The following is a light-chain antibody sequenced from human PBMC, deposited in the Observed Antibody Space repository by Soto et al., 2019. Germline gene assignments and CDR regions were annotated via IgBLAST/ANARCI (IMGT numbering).Light chain of an antibody. Sequence: VVTQSTGTLSLSPGERATLSCVASHPMRSSHLAWYQQKPGQAPRLLIYGASSRATGIPARFSGSGSGTDFTLTIDSLQPEDFAVYYCLHYRNWPRCTFGQGTNVDIK. J-gene: IGKJ1*01. V-gene: IGKV3-11*01. CDR1: HPMRSSH. CDR3: LHYRNWPRCT. CDR2: GAS.